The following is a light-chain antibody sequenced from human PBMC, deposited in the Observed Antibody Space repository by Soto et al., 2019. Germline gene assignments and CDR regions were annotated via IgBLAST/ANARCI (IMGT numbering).Light chain of an antibody. CDR2: DAS. CDR3: QHYDSSRT. J-gene: IGKJ1*01. Sequence: EIVLTQSPGTLSLSPGERATLSCRASQSVSSSYLAWYQQNPGQAPRLLIYDASSRATGIPDRFSGSWSGTDFTLTISRLEPEDFAVYYWQHYDSSRTFGQGTKVEIK. CDR1: QSVSSSY. V-gene: IGKV3-20*01.